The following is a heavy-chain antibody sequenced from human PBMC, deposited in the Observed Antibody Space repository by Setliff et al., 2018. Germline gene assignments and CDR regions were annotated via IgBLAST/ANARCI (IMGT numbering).Heavy chain of an antibody. Sequence: SETLSLTCTVSGGSMIGGHYYWSWIRQLQGKGLEWIAYIYYSGNTYYNPSLKSRVTISVDTSKNQFSLKINSVTAADTAVYYCARGHCSSGECPNYFDPWGQGTQVTVS. V-gene: IGHV4-31*03. J-gene: IGHJ5*02. CDR3: ARGHCSSGECPNYFDP. CDR1: GGSMIGGHYY. D-gene: IGHD2-15*01. CDR2: IYYSGNT.